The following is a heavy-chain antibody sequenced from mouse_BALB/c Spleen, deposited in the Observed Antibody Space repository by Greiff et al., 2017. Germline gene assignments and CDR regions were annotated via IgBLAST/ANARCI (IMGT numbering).Heavy chain of an antibody. D-gene: IGHD1-1*01. J-gene: IGHJ1*01. Sequence: QVQLQQPGAELVKPGASVKLSCKASGYTFTSYYMYWVKQRPGQGLEWIGGINPSNGGTNFNEKFKSKATLTVDKSSSTAYMQLSSLTSEDSAVYYCTRVLRYHWYFDVWGAGTTVTVSS. CDR3: TRVLRYHWYFDV. CDR1: GYTFTSYY. V-gene: IGHV1S81*02. CDR2: INPSNGGT.